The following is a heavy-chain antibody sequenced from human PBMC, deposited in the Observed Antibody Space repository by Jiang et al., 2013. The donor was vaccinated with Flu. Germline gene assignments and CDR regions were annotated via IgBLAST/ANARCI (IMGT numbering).Heavy chain of an antibody. CDR2: TYTDGST. CDR3: ARGMGYSYGLFYYYYYAMDV. V-gene: IGHV3-66*01. Sequence: RLSCAASGFTVSSNYMNWVRQAPGRGLEWVSVTYTDGSTYYADSVKGRFIIARDNSKNMVYLQMNSLRAEDTAVYYCARGMGYSYGLFYYYYYAMDVWGQGTTVTVSS. D-gene: IGHD5-18*01. CDR1: GFTVSSNY. J-gene: IGHJ6*02.